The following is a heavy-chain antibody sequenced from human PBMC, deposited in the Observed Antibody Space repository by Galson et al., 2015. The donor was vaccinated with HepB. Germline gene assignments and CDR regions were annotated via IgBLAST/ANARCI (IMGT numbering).Heavy chain of an antibody. Sequence: SLRLSCAASGFTFTSYAMTWVRQAPGKGLEWVSTVSRSGGNTFYADSVKGRFTISKDNSKNTMYLQMNSLRAEDSAIYYCAKDNDVKADADNSHYFDFCGQGTLVTVSS. CDR3: AKDNDVKADADNSHYFDF. CDR1: GFTFTSYA. J-gene: IGHJ4*02. CDR2: VSRSGGNT. D-gene: IGHD1-1*01. V-gene: IGHV3-23*01.